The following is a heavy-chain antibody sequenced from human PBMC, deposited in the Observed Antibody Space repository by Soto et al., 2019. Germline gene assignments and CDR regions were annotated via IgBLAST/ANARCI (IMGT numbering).Heavy chain of an antibody. CDR2: ISGSGGST. D-gene: IGHD1-26*01. CDR1: GFTISSYA. V-gene: IGHV3-23*01. CDR3: ARRGSGSYYYY. Sequence: EVQLLESGGGLVQHGGSMRLSCAVSGFTISSYAMRWVRQAPVKGLAWVSAISGSGGSTYYADSVTGRFTISIDNSKNILDIKMNRLIAEVTAVYFCARRGSGSYYYYWGQGTLVTVSS. J-gene: IGHJ4*02.